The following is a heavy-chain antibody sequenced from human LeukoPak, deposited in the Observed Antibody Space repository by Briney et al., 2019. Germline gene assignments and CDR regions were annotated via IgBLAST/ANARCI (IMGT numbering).Heavy chain of an antibody. CDR2: INHSGST. CDR3: ARTPYLYDYVWGRHDY. J-gene: IGHJ4*02. Sequence: SETLSLTCAVYGGSFSGYYWSWIRQPPGKGLEWIGEINHSGSTNYNPSLKSRVTISVDTSKNQFSLKLSFVTAADTAVYYCARTPYLYDYVWGRHDYWGQGTLVTVSS. V-gene: IGHV4-34*01. CDR1: GGSFSGYY. D-gene: IGHD3-16*01.